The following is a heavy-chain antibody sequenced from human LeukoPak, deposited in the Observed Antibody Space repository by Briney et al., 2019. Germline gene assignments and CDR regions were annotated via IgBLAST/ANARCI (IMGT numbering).Heavy chain of an antibody. V-gene: IGHV4-59*01. CDR3: ASLLDDFWSGYYDY. CDR1: GGSISSYY. D-gene: IGHD3-3*01. J-gene: IGHJ4*02. Sequence: SETLSLTCTVSGGSISSYYWSWIRQPPGKGLEWIGYIYYSGSTNYNPSLKSRVTISVDTSKNQFSLKLSSVTAADTAVYYCASLLDDFWSGYYDYWGQGTLVTVSS. CDR2: IYYSGST.